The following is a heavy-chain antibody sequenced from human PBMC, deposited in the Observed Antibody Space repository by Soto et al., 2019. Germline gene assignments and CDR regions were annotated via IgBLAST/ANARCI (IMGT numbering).Heavy chain of an antibody. V-gene: IGHV3-30-3*01. CDR1: GFILSANA. J-gene: IGHJ4*02. CDR3: ARDKIKGAPDYLDS. CDR2: IAYDGTIK. Sequence: QEQLVESGGDVVQPGRSLTLSCAASGFILSANAMHWVRQAPGKGLEWVAVIAYDGTIKIYRDSVKGRFTISRDDSKSTLYLQMNSLRPEDTAVYYCARDKIKGAPDYLDSWGQGTLVTVSS. D-gene: IGHD1-26*01.